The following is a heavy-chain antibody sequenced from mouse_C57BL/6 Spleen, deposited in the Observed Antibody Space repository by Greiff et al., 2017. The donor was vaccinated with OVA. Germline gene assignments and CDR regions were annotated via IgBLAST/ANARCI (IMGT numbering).Heavy chain of an antibody. CDR2: IYPGDGDA. CDR1: GYAFSSSW. J-gene: IGHJ4*01. V-gene: IGHV1-82*01. D-gene: IGHD2-3*01. Sequence: QVQLQQSGPELVKPGASVKISCKASGYAFSSSWMNWVKQRPGKGLGWIGRIYPGDGDANYNGKFKGKATLTADKSSSTAYMQLSSLTSEDSAVYCCARDDGPRGAMDYWGQGTSVTVSS. CDR3: ARDDGPRGAMDY.